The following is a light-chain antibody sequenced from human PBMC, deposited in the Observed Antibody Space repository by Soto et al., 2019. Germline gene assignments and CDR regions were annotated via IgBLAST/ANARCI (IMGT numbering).Light chain of an antibody. J-gene: IGKJ4*01. V-gene: IGKV3-11*01. Sequence: EIVLTQSPATLSLSPGERATLSCRASQSVDSYLAWYQQKPGQAPRLIIFDASRSANAFPARFIGSGSGTDVTLTVSSLEPDDFAVDYCQQRLNWPTATFGGGTRVEIK. CDR3: QQRLNWPTAT. CDR2: DAS. CDR1: QSVDSY.